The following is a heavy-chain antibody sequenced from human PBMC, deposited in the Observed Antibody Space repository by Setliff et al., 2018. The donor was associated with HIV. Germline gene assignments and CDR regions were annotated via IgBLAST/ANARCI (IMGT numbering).Heavy chain of an antibody. Sequence: PSETLSLTCSVSGGPITSNTYFWDWIRQAPGKGLEWIGEIYHSGSTHYNPSLQSRVTISVDKSKSQFSLKLNSVTAADTAVYYCGGNGYYSIDYWGQGTLVTVSS. J-gene: IGHJ4*02. D-gene: IGHD3-22*01. CDR1: GGPITSNTYF. CDR2: IYHSGST. CDR3: GGNGYYSIDY. V-gene: IGHV4-39*07.